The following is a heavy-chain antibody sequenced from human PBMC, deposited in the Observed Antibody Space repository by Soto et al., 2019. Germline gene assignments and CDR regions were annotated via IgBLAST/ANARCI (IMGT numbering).Heavy chain of an antibody. J-gene: IGHJ6*02. Sequence: SETLSLTCAVYGGSFSRYYWSWIRQPPGKGLERIGEINHSGSTNYNPSLKSRVTISVDTSKNQFSLKLSSVTAADTAVYYCARGINSIAARLVYYYYYYGMDVWGQGTTVT. CDR2: INHSGST. D-gene: IGHD6-6*01. CDR3: ARGINSIAARLVYYYYYYGMDV. CDR1: GGSFSRYY. V-gene: IGHV4-34*01.